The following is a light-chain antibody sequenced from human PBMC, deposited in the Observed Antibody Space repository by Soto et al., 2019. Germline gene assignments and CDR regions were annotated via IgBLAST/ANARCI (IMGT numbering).Light chain of an antibody. CDR1: RSIRTY. V-gene: IGKV1-39*01. Sequence: DIPVTQSPSSLSASVGDRVTITCRASRSIRTYLNWYQQRPGKPPKLLIQTASTLQRGVPSRFSGSGSGTDFTLTISSLQPEDFATYYCQQTYSTFNSFGQGTKLEIK. CDR2: TAS. CDR3: QQTYSTFNS. J-gene: IGKJ2*03.